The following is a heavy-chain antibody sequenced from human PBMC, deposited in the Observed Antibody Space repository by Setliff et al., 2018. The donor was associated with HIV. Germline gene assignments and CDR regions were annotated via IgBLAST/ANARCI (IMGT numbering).Heavy chain of an antibody. D-gene: IGHD2-15*01. CDR1: GGTFSGYA. CDR2: SIPVFGTV. Sequence: GASVKVSCKAPGGTFSGYAFSWVRQAPGQGFEWMGGSIPVFGTVNYAQKFLGRATITADESTNTSYMELTSLRSEDTAVYFCARDSHCSGPSCYSGGQFFDYWGQGTLVT. CDR3: ARDSHCSGPSCYSGGQFFDY. V-gene: IGHV1-69*13. J-gene: IGHJ4*02.